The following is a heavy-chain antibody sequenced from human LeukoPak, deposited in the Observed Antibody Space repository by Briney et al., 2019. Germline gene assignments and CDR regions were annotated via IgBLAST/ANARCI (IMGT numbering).Heavy chain of an antibody. CDR1: SYSINSNYY. CDR3: ARGSHPVTGTLGGYFDP. D-gene: IGHD6-19*01. V-gene: IGHV4-38-2*02. CDR2: LYHTGST. Sequence: SETLSLTCSVSSYSINSNYYWGWIRQSPGKGLEWIGSLYHTGSTYYNPSLKSRVTISLDASNKQFSLRLSSVTAADTAVYYCARGSHPVTGTLGGYFDPWGQGTLVTVSS. J-gene: IGHJ4*02.